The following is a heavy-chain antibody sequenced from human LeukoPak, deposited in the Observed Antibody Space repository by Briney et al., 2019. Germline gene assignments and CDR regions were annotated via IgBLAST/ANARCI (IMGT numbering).Heavy chain of an antibody. CDR3: AGSNTAMVRTRDYLTSVNAFDI. V-gene: IGHV4-59*01. CDR2: IYYSGST. D-gene: IGHD5-18*01. Sequence: PSETLSLTCTVSGGSISSYYWSWIRQPPGKGLEWIGYIYYSGSTNYNPSLKSRVTISVDTSKNQFSLKLSSVTAADTAVYYCAGSNTAMVRTRDYLTSVNAFDIWGQGTMVTVSS. CDR1: GGSISSYY. J-gene: IGHJ3*02.